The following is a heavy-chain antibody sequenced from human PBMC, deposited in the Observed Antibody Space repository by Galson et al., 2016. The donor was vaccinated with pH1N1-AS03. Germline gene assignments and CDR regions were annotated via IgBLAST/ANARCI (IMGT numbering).Heavy chain of an antibody. J-gene: IGHJ4*02. V-gene: IGHV4-31*02. Sequence: QYPGKGLEWVGNIWPSGSTYYNPSLESRITISVDTSKNQFSLKVTSVTAADTAMYFCAALEVGGGGRGNWGQGALVIVSS. CDR2: IWPSGST. D-gene: IGHD2-15*01. CDR3: AALEVGGGGRGN.